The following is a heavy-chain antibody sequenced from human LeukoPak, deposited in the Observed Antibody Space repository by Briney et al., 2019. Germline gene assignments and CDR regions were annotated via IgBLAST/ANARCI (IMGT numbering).Heavy chain of an antibody. D-gene: IGHD4-11*01. CDR2: IKQDGSEK. CDR1: GFTLSSYW. V-gene: IGHV3-7*01. J-gene: IGHJ2*01. Sequence: PGGSLRLSCAASGFTLSSYWMSWVRQAPGKGLEWVANIKQDGSEKYYVDSVKGRFTISRDNAKNSLYLQMNSLRAEDTAVYYCASSPSTTVFDLWGRGTLVTVSS. CDR3: ASSPSTTVFDL.